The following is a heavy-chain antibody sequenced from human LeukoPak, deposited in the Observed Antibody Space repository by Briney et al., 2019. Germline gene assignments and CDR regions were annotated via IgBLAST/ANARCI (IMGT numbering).Heavy chain of an antibody. CDR1: GFTFSSYS. CDR2: ISSSSSYI. CDR3: ARGRFGEFYFGY. J-gene: IGHJ4*02. Sequence: GGSLRLSCAASGFTFSSYSMNWVRQAPGKGLEWVSSISSSSSYIYYADSVKGRFTISRDNAKNSLYLQMNSLRAEDTAVYYCARGRFGEFYFGYWGQGTLVTVSS. V-gene: IGHV3-21*01. D-gene: IGHD3-10*01.